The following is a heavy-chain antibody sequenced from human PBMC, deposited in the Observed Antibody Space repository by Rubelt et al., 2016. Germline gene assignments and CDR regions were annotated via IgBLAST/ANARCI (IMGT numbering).Heavy chain of an antibody. CDR1: GITFSDHA. CDR3: VTFSGESSAYYMMWDC. V-gene: IGHV3-30*03. CDR2: ISYQGTGK. Sequence: GGSLRLSCVVSGITFSDHAVHWVRQAPGKGLEWVAVISYQGTGKYYADSVKGRFTVSRDNSRNTLYLQMNSLRAEDTAVYHCVTFSGESSAYYMMWDCWGQGTLVTVSS. J-gene: IGHJ4*02. D-gene: IGHD3-3*01.